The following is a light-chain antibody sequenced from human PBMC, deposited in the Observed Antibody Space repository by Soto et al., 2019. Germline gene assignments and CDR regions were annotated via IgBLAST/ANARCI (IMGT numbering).Light chain of an antibody. CDR3: QQYDNYPLT. CDR2: DAS. CDR1: QSVRSW. J-gene: IGKJ4*01. Sequence: DIPMTQSPSTLSASVGDRVTITCRASQSVRSWLAWYQQKPGRAPKFLIYDASSLESGVPSRFSGSGSGTEFTLTISNLQPDDFATYYCQQYDNYPLTVGGRTKVEI. V-gene: IGKV1-5*01.